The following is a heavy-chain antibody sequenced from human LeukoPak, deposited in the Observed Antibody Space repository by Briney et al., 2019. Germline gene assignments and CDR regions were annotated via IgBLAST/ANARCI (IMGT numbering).Heavy chain of an antibody. CDR2: IWYDGSNK. Sequence: GGSLRLSCAASGFTFSNHGMHWVRQAPGKGLEWVALIWYDGSNKEYAESVKGRFTISRDNSKNTLYLQMNSLRPEDTAVYYCAKDPMTYSSGSFTPVDYWGQGTLVTVSS. V-gene: IGHV3-30*02. D-gene: IGHD6-19*01. J-gene: IGHJ4*02. CDR1: GFTFSNHG. CDR3: AKDPMTYSSGSFTPVDY.